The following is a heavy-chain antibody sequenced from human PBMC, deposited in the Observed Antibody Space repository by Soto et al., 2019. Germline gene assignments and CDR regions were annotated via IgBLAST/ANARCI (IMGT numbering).Heavy chain of an antibody. CDR1: GFTFSSYW. Sequence: EVQLVESGGGLVQPGGSLRLSCAASGFTFSSYWTSWVRQAPGKGLEWVANIKQDGSEKYYVDSVKGRFTISRDNAKNSLYLQMNSLRAEDTAVYYCARDHITYYDILTGPEDWFDPWGQGTLVTVSS. D-gene: IGHD3-9*01. J-gene: IGHJ5*02. CDR2: IKQDGSEK. CDR3: ARDHITYYDILTGPEDWFDP. V-gene: IGHV3-7*01.